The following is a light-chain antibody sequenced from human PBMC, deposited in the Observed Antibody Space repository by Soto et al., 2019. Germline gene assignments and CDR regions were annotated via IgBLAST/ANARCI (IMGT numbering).Light chain of an antibody. V-gene: IGLV1-40*01. CDR2: GNS. J-gene: IGLJ2*01. CDR1: SSNIGAGYD. CDR3: QSYDSSLSGSV. Sequence: QSVLTQPPSVSGAPGQRVTISCTGSSSNIGAGYDVHWYQQLPGTAPKLLIYGNSNRPSGVPDRFSGSKSGTSAFLSITGLQDEDEADYYFQSYDSSLSGSVFGGGTKLTVL.